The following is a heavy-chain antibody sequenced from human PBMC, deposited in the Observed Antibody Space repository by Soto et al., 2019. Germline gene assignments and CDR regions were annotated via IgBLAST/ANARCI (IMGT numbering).Heavy chain of an antibody. CDR3: ATDAKTSSSRLTEFLQH. Sequence: EVQLLESGGGLVQPGGSLRLACAASGFTFSSYAMSWVRQAPGKGLERVSSISGNGGTTDYADSVKGRFTISRDNSKNTLYLQVNSLRVEDTAVYYCATDAKTSSSRLTEFLQHWGQGTLVTVSS. V-gene: IGHV3-23*01. CDR1: GFTFSSYA. D-gene: IGHD6-13*01. J-gene: IGHJ1*01. CDR2: ISGNGGTT.